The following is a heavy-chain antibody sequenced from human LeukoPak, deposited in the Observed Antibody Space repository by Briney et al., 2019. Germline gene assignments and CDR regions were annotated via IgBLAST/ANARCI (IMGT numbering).Heavy chain of an antibody. CDR2: IIPIFGTA. V-gene: IGHV1-69*05. J-gene: IGHJ4*02. D-gene: IGHD4-11*01. CDR1: GGTFSSYA. CDR3: AGSDYSNYAD. Sequence: ASVKVSCKASGGTFSSYAISWVRQAPGQGLEWMGGIIPIFGTANYAQKFQGRVTITTDESTSTAYMELSSLRSEDTAVYYCAGSDYSNYADWGQGTLVTVSS.